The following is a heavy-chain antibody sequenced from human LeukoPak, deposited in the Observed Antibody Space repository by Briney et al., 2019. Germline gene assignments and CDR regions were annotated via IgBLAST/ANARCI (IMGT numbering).Heavy chain of an antibody. J-gene: IGHJ4*02. D-gene: IGHD3-22*01. Sequence: GASVKVSCKASGYTFTDYYMHWVRQAPGQGLEWMGWINPNSGGTNYAQKFQGRVTMTRDTSISTAYMELSRLRSDDTAVYYCARDGNYYDSSGYYYADYWGQGTLVTVSS. CDR2: INPNSGGT. CDR1: GYTFTDYY. CDR3: ARDGNYYDSSGYYYADY. V-gene: IGHV1-2*02.